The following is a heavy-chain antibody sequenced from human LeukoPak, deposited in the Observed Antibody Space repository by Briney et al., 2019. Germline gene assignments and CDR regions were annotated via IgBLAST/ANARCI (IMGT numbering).Heavy chain of an antibody. CDR1: GFTFSSYG. D-gene: IGHD6-13*01. CDR2: IWYDGSNK. J-gene: IGHJ4*02. V-gene: IGHV3-33*01. CDR3: ARDRIGYSRWDY. Sequence: GRSLRLSCAASGFTFSSYGMHWVRQAPGKGLEWVAVIWYDGSNKYYADSVKGRFTISRNNSKNTLYLQMNSLRAKDTAVYYCARDRIGYSRWDYWGQGTLVTVSS.